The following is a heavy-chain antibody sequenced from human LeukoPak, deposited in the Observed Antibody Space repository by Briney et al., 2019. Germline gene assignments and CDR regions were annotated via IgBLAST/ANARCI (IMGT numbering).Heavy chain of an antibody. V-gene: IGHV3-23*01. J-gene: IGHJ4*02. CDR2: ISGRGGST. D-gene: IGHD3-10*01. Sequence: GGSLRLFCAASGFPFSSYAMSWARRPPGKALEWVSAISGRGGSTYYADSVKGRFTISRDNSKNTLYLQMNSLRAEDTAVYYCAKVAPMVRGPAYDYWGQGTLVTVSS. CDR1: GFPFSSYA. CDR3: AKVAPMVRGPAYDY.